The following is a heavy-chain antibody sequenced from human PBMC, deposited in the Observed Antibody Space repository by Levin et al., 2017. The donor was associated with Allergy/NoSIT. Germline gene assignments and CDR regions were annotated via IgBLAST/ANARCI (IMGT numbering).Heavy chain of an antibody. Sequence: SETLSLTCTVSGGSVSSTSYYWGWIRQPPGKGLEWIGSVYYSGTTYYNPSLKSRVTMSVDTSKKQFSLKLSSLTAADTAVYYCAREVPLRGWNGAFDYWGQGTLVTVSA. D-gene: IGHD1-1*01. CDR1: GGSVSSTSYY. J-gene: IGHJ4*02. V-gene: IGHV4-39*02. CDR3: AREVPLRGWNGAFDY. CDR2: VYYSGTT.